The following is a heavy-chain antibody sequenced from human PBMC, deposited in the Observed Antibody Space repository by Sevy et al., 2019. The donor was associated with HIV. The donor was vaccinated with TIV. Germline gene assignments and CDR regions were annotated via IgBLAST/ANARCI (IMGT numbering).Heavy chain of an antibody. CDR3: TRQSTGYCSGGSCYSNTAFDI. V-gene: IGHV3-7*01. D-gene: IGHD2-15*01. CDR1: GFTFSRYW. CDR2: INHDGSEK. Sequence: GGSLRLSCAASGFTFSRYWMSWVRQAPGTGLEWVANINHDGSEKYYVDSVRGRFTISRDNAKNSLYLQMNSLRAEDTVVYYCTRQSTGYCSGGSCYSNTAFDIWGQGTMVTVSS. J-gene: IGHJ3*02.